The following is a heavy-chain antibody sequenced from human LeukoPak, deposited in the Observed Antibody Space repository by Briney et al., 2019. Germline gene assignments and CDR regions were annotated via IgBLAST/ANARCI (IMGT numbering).Heavy chain of an antibody. CDR1: GFTFSSYE. J-gene: IGHJ6*02. CDR3: ARGSSNREVVVAATGYYYGMDV. CDR2: ISSSGSTI. Sequence: GGSLRLSCAASGFTFSSYEMNWVRQAPGKGLEWVSYISSSGSTIHYADSVKGRFTISRDNAKNSLYLQMNSLRAEDTAVYYCARGSSNREVVVAATGYYYGMDVWGQGTTVTVSS. D-gene: IGHD2-15*01. V-gene: IGHV3-48*03.